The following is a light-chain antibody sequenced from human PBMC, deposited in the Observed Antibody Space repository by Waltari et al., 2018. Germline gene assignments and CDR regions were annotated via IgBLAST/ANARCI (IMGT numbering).Light chain of an antibody. CDR2: GAS. J-gene: IGKJ1*01. CDR1: QSIRSN. Sequence: ELVLVQSPTALPVLPEVRASLSCRASQSIRSNLAWYHHKPGQAPRLLIYGASTRATGIPARFSGSGSGTEFTLTISSLQSEDFAVYFCQQYDNWLGTFGQGTKVEIK. CDR3: QQYDNWLGT. V-gene: IGKV3-15*01.